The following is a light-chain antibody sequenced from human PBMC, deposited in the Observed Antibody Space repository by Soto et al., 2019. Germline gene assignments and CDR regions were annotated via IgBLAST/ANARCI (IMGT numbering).Light chain of an antibody. CDR3: QQLNSYPIT. V-gene: IGKV1-9*01. J-gene: IGKJ5*01. CDR1: QGIGSY. Sequence: DFQLTQSPSFLSASVGDRVTITCRASQGIGSYLVWYQQKPGEAPNLLIYAASTLQSGVPSRFSGSGSGTEFTLTISSLQPEDFATYYCQQLNSYPITFGQGTRLEIK. CDR2: AAS.